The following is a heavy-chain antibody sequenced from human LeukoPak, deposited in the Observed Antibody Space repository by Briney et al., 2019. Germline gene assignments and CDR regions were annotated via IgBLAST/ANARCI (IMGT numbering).Heavy chain of an antibody. CDR3: ARVWSAFDV. V-gene: IGHV3-7*04. J-gene: IGHJ3*01. Sequence: GGSLRLSCAASGFTFSNYWMHWVRQAPGKGLEWVAHIKQDGSEKNYVDSVEGRFTISRDNAKNSVYLQMNSLRAEDTAAYYCARVWSAFDVWGQGTMVTVSS. CDR1: GFTFSNYW. CDR2: IKQDGSEK. D-gene: IGHD3-3*01.